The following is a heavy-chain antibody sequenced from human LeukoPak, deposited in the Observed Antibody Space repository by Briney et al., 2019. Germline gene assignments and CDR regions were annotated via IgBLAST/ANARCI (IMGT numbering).Heavy chain of an antibody. V-gene: IGHV3-7*03. J-gene: IGHJ6*04. CDR3: ARDDGGLLLPLYGMDV. CDR2: IKQDGSEK. CDR1: GFTFSSYW. Sequence: GGSLRLSCAASGFTFSSYWMSWVRQAPGKGLEWVANIKQDGSEKYYVDSVKGRFTISRDNAKNSLYLQMNSLRAEDTAVYYCARDDGGLLLPLYGMDVWGKGTTVTVSS. D-gene: IGHD2-15*01.